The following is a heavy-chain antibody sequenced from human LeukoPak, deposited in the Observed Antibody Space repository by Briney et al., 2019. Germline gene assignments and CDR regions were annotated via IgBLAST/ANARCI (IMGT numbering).Heavy chain of an antibody. J-gene: IGHJ3*02. CDR3: AKDKRSYYDSSGAFDI. CDR1: GFTFDDYA. D-gene: IGHD3-22*01. V-gene: IGHV3-9*01. CDR2: ISWNSGGI. Sequence: PGRSLRHSCGASGFTFDDYAMHWVPPAPGKGLEGVSGISWNSGGIGYADSVKGRFTISRDNAKNSLYLQMNSLRADDTAWYYCAKDKRSYYDSSGAFDIWGQGTMVTVSS.